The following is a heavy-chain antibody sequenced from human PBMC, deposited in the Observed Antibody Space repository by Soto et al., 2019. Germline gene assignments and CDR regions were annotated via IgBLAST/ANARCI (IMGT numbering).Heavy chain of an antibody. Sequence: LSCAASRFTFISYGMHWVRQAPGKGLEWVAVISYDGSNKYYADSVKGRFTISRDNSRNTLYLQMNSLRAEDTAVYYCAKVIISRTMISSFDCWGQGTLVTVSS. J-gene: IGHJ4*02. CDR3: AKVIISRTMISSFDC. V-gene: IGHV3-30*18. CDR2: ISYDGSNK. D-gene: IGHD3-22*01. CDR1: RFTFISYG.